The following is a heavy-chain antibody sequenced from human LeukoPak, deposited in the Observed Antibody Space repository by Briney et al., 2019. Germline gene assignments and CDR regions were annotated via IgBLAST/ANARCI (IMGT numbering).Heavy chain of an antibody. CDR1: GYTFTSYG. J-gene: IGHJ4*02. Sequence: ASVKVSCKASGYTFTSYGISWVRQAPGQGLEWMGWISAYNGNTNYAQKLQGRVTMTTDTSTSTAYMELRSLRSDDTAVYYCARDLDLWFGELLGDYWGQGTLVTVSS. V-gene: IGHV1-18*01. CDR3: ARDLDLWFGELLGDY. D-gene: IGHD3-10*01. CDR2: ISAYNGNT.